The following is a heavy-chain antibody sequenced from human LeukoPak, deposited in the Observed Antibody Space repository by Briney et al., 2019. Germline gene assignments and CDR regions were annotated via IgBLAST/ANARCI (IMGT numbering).Heavy chain of an antibody. CDR1: GYTFTSYG. Sequence: ASVTVSCTASGYTFTSYGISWVRQAPGQGLEWMGWISAYNGNTNYAQKLQGRVTMTTDTSTSTAYMELRSLRSDDTAVYYCARDEYYDSSGYPPFDYWGQGTLVTVSS. CDR3: ARDEYYDSSGYPPFDY. J-gene: IGHJ4*02. V-gene: IGHV1-18*01. CDR2: ISAYNGNT. D-gene: IGHD3-22*01.